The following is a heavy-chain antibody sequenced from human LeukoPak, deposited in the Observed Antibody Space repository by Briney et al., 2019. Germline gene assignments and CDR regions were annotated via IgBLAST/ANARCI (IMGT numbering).Heavy chain of an antibody. D-gene: IGHD3-22*01. J-gene: IGHJ3*02. Sequence: SETLSLICAVYGGSFSGCYWSWIRQPPGKGLEWIGEINHSGSTNYNPSLKSRVTISVDTSKNQFSLKLSSVTAADTAVYYCARGRTYYDSSGYYWADAFEIWGQGTMVTVSS. CDR1: GGSFSGCY. CDR3: ARGRTYYDSSGYYWADAFEI. V-gene: IGHV4-34*01. CDR2: INHSGST.